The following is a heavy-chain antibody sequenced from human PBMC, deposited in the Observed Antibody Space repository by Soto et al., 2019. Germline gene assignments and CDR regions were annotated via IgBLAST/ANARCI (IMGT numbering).Heavy chain of an antibody. V-gene: IGHV3-33*01. J-gene: IGHJ6*02. CDR2: IWYDGSNE. Sequence: GSLRLSCAASGFIFSNFGMHWVRQAPGKGLEWVAVIWYDGSNEYYADSVKGRFTISKDNSKNTLYLQMNSLRAEDTAVYYCARDDIPGIAVATYGMDVWGQGTTVTVSS. CDR3: ARDDIPGIAVATYGMDV. CDR1: GFIFSNFG. D-gene: IGHD6-19*01.